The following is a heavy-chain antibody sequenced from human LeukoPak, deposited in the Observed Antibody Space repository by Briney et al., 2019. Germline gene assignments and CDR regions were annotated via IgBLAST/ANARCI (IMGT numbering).Heavy chain of an antibody. CDR3: AKSPTRSYDAPKTDY. J-gene: IGHJ4*02. D-gene: IGHD1-26*01. CDR2: INSAGSVT. V-gene: IGHV3-23*03. CDR1: GFTFSTFW. Sequence: PGGSLRLSCAASGFTFSTFWLSWVRQAPGKGLEWVSSINSAGSVTYYADSVRGRFTISRDNSKNTVTLQMISLRAEDTAIYYCAKSPTRSYDAPKTDYWGQGTLVTVSS.